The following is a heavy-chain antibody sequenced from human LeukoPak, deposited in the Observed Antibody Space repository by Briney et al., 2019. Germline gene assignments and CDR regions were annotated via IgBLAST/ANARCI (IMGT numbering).Heavy chain of an antibody. Sequence: PSETLSLTCTVSGGSISSSSYYWGWIRQPPGKGLEWIGSIYYSGSTYYNPSLKSRVTISVDTSKNQFSLKLSSVTAADTAVYYCARQVVGATDYFDYWGQGTLVTASS. D-gene: IGHD1-26*01. V-gene: IGHV4-39*01. CDR1: GGSISSSSYY. CDR2: IYYSGST. J-gene: IGHJ4*02. CDR3: ARQVVGATDYFDY.